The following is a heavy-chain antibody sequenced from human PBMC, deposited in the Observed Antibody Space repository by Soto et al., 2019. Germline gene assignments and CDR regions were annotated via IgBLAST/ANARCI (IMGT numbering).Heavy chain of an antibody. CDR2: VYYRGRS. CDR3: VSQRTTVPTQAYFDY. CDR1: GGSFGAYY. J-gene: IGHJ4*02. D-gene: IGHD4-17*01. V-gene: IGHV4-34*01. Sequence: SETLSLTCAVYGGSFGAYYWGWIRQSPGKGLEWIGSVYYRGRSYSKSSVKSRVTISVDTSKNRFSLSLNSVTASDTAVYFCVSQRTTVPTQAYFDYWGPGALVTVSS.